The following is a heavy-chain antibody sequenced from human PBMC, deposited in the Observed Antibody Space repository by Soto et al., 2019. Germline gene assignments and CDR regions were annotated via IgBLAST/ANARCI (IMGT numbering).Heavy chain of an antibody. V-gene: IGHV4-30-4*08. CDR1: GGSINSGLYY. CDR2: IYSSGNA. Sequence: SEALFLTCTVSGGSINSGLYYWSWIPPFPGKGLEWIGYIYSSGNAKYNLSLKRRLTIIMDTSKNQFSLKLSSVTAADTAVYYCARGPSDFLIGYYKYYFDYWGQGPLVTVS. CDR3: ARGPSDFLIGYYKYYFDY. D-gene: IGHD3-9*01. J-gene: IGHJ4*02.